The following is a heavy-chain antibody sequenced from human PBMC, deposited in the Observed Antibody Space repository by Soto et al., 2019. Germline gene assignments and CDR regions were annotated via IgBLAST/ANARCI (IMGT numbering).Heavy chain of an antibody. CDR1: GYTFTSYA. Sequence: ASVKVSCKASGYTFTSYAMHWVRQAPGQRLEWMGWINAGNGNTKYSQKFQGRVTITRDTSASTAYMELNSLRAEDTAVYYCAKGGDRNRDYPRDPWGQGTLVTVSS. CDR2: INAGNGNT. D-gene: IGHD4-17*01. CDR3: AKGGDRNRDYPRDP. J-gene: IGHJ5*02. V-gene: IGHV1-3*01.